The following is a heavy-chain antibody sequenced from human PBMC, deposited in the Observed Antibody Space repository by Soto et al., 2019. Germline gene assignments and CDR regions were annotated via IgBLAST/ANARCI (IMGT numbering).Heavy chain of an antibody. CDR2: IIPIFGTA. V-gene: IGHV1-69*12. J-gene: IGHJ5*02. CDR3: ARFLRDGYTKNWFDP. D-gene: IGHD5-12*01. CDR1: GGTFSSYA. Sequence: QVQLVQSGAEVKKPGSSVKVSCKASGGTFSSYAISWVRQAPGQGLEWMGGIIPIFGTANYAQKFQGRVTITADQSTSTAYRELSSLRSEDTAVYCCARFLRDGYTKNWFDPWGQGTLVTVSS.